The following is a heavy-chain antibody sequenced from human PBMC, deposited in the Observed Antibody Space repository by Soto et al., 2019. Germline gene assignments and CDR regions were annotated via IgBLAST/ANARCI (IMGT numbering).Heavy chain of an antibody. CDR2: VAYDGSKT. V-gene: IGHV3-30*03. CDR1: GFTFSSNG. Sequence: QVQLGESGGGVVQPGRSLRLTCAASGFTFSSNGMHWVRQAPGKGLEWVALVAYDGSKTYYGDSVRGRFTISRANSENTLYLQMNSLRAEDTAVYYCARWVGGSMYDNSGKYDSWGQGTLVTVSS. D-gene: IGHD3-22*01. J-gene: IGHJ5*01. CDR3: ARWVGGSMYDNSGKYDS.